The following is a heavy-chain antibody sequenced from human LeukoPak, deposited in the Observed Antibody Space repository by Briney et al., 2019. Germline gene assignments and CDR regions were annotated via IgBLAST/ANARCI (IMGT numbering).Heavy chain of an antibody. CDR2: IKSKTDGGTT. CDR3: TTDRAVTTLRTDN. D-gene: IGHD4-11*01. Sequence: GGSLRLSCAASGFTFSNAWMSWVRQAPGKGLEWVGRIKSKTDGGTTDYAAPVKGRFTISRDDSKNTLYLQMNSLKTEDTAVYYCTTDRAVTTLRTDNWGQGTLVTVSS. V-gene: IGHV3-15*01. CDR1: GFTFSNAW. J-gene: IGHJ4*02.